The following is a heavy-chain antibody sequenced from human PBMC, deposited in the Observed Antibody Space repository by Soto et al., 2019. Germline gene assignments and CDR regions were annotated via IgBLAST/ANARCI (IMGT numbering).Heavy chain of an antibody. CDR1: GGSISSYY. CDR2: IYYSGST. J-gene: IGHJ5*02. Sequence: SETLSLTCTVSGGSISSYYWSWIRQPPGKGLEWIGYIYYSGSTNYNPSLKSRGTISVDTSKNQFPLKLSSVTAADTAVYYCARDNRAHCGGGSCSPTSWGQGTLVTVS. D-gene: IGHD2-15*01. V-gene: IGHV4-59*01. CDR3: ARDNRAHCGGGSCSPTS.